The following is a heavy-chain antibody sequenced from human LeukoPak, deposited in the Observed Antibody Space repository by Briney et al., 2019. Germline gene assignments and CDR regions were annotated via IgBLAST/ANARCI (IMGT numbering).Heavy chain of an antibody. J-gene: IGHJ5*02. CDR1: GFSFSSYW. V-gene: IGHV3-7*01. D-gene: IGHD1-1*01. Sequence: GGSLRLSCAASGFSFSSYWISWVRQAPGKGLEWVANIREDGSEKYYVDSVKGRFTISRDNAKNSLYLQMNSLRAEDTAVYYCARRSGSIQPFDPWGQGTLVTVSS. CDR2: IREDGSEK. CDR3: ARRSGSIQPFDP.